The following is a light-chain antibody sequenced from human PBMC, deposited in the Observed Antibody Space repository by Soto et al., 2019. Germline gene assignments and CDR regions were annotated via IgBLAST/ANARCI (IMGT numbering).Light chain of an antibody. Sequence: EIVLTQSPGTLSLSPGERATLSCRASQSVSSSYLAWYQQKPGQAPRLLIYGASSRATGIPDRFSGSGSGTDFTLTISRLEPEDFAVYYCHQYGSPGEAFGQGTKVEIK. CDR1: QSVSSSY. V-gene: IGKV3-20*01. CDR2: GAS. J-gene: IGKJ1*01. CDR3: HQYGSPGEA.